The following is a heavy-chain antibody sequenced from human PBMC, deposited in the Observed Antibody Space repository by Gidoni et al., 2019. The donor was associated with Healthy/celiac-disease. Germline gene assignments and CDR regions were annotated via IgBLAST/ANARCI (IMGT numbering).Heavy chain of an antibody. CDR1: GFPFSSYI. Sequence: EVQLVEYGGGLVQPGGYLRLSCATSGFPFSSYIMNWVRQAPGKGLGWVSYISSSSSTIYYADSVKGRFTISRDNAKNSLYLQMNSLRDEDTAVYYCARDIVQVGAAANWFDPWGQGTLVTVSS. CDR3: ARDIVQVGAAANWFDP. CDR2: ISSSSSTI. D-gene: IGHD1-26*01. J-gene: IGHJ5*02. V-gene: IGHV3-48*02.